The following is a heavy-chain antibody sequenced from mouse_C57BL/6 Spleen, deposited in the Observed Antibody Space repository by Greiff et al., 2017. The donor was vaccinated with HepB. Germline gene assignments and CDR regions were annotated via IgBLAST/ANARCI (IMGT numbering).Heavy chain of an antibody. D-gene: IGHD3-1*01. Sequence: EVQGVESGGGLVQPGGSLKLSCAASGFTFSDYYMYWVRQTPEKRLEWVAYISNGGGSTYYPDTVKGRFTISRDNAKNTLYLQMSRLKSEDTAMYYCARRGYVAMDYWGQGTSVTVSS. J-gene: IGHJ4*01. V-gene: IGHV5-12*01. CDR2: ISNGGGST. CDR1: GFTFSDYY. CDR3: ARRGYVAMDY.